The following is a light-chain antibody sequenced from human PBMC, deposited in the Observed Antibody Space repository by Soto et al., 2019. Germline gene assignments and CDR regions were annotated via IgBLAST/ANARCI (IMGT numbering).Light chain of an antibody. CDR1: SSDVGTYNL. J-gene: IGLJ2*01. Sequence: QSALTQPASVSGSPGQSITISCTGTSSDVGTYNLVSWYQQHPGKAPKFIIYEGSKRPSGVSNRFSGSKSGNTAFLTISGLQAEDEADYYCCSYAGSSTLVFGGGTQLTVL. CDR2: EGS. CDR3: CSYAGSSTLV. V-gene: IGLV2-23*01.